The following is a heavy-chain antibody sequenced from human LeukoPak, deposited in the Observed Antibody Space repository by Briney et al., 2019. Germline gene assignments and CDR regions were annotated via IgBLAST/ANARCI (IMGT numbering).Heavy chain of an antibody. D-gene: IGHD2-2*01. CDR3: AREFPPHCSSTSCYPDH. V-gene: IGHV3-48*02. Sequence: GGSLRLSCAASGFNFSSYSLNWVRQALGKGLGWVSYISSSTRRIYYADSVKGRFTISRDSAKNSLYLQMDSLRDEHTAMYYCAREFPPHCSSTSCYPDHWGQGTLVTVAS. J-gene: IGHJ5*02. CDR1: GFNFSSYS. CDR2: ISSSTRRI.